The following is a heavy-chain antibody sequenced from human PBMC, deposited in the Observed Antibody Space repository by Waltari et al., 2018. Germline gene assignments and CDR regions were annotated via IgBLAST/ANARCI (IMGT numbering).Heavy chain of an antibody. V-gene: IGHV4-39*01. J-gene: IGHJ3*02. D-gene: IGHD2-2*01. Sequence: QLQLQESGPGLVKPSETLSLTCTVSGGSISSSSYYWGWIRQPPGKGLEWIGSIYYSGSTYYNPSLKSRVTISVDTSKNQFSLKLSSVTAADTAVYYCGCYGSLDAFDIWGQGTMVTVSS. CDR1: GGSISSSSYY. CDR2: IYYSGST. CDR3: GCYGSLDAFDI.